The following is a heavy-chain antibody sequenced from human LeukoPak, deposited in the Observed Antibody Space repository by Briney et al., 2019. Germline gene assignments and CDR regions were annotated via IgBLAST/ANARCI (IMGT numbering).Heavy chain of an antibody. CDR1: GFTFSSYS. Sequence: GGSLRLSCAASGFTFSSYSMNWVRQAPGKGLEWVSSISSSSSYIYYADSVKGRFTISRDNAKNSLYLQIYGLRAQDTAVYYCARDTRFGALYDSSYHGMDVWGKGTTVTVSS. D-gene: IGHD3-10*01. V-gene: IGHV3-21*01. CDR2: ISSSSSYI. CDR3: ARDTRFGALYDSSYHGMDV. J-gene: IGHJ6*04.